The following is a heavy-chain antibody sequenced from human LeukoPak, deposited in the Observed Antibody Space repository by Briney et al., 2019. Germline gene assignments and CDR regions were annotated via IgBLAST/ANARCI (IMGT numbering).Heavy chain of an antibody. CDR1: GGSIGSYY. J-gene: IGHJ3*02. D-gene: IGHD3-16*01. Sequence: SETLSLTCTVSGGSIGSYYWSWIRQPPGKGLEWIGYIYYSGSTNYNPSLKSRVTISVDTSKNQFSLKLSSVTAADTAVYYCASEMGASRAFDIWGQGTMVTVSS. V-gene: IGHV4-59*01. CDR3: ASEMGASRAFDI. CDR2: IYYSGST.